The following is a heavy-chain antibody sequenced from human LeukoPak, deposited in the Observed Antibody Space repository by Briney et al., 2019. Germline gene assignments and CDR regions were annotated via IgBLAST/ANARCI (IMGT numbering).Heavy chain of an antibody. CDR3: AIAVAGTDYYGMDV. Sequence: SVKVSCKASGGTFSSYAISWVRQAPGQGLEWMRRIIPILGIANYAQKFQGRVTITADKSTSTAYMELSSLRSEDTAVYYCAIAVAGTDYYGMDVWGQGTTVTVSS. J-gene: IGHJ6*02. CDR2: IIPILGIA. V-gene: IGHV1-69*04. CDR1: GGTFSSYA. D-gene: IGHD6-19*01.